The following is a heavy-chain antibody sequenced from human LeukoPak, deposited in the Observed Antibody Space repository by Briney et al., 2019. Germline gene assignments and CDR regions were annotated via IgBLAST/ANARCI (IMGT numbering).Heavy chain of an antibody. Sequence: GGSLRLSCTASGFTLSSYEMSWIRQAPGKGLEWVSSIDYSGGSTYYADSVKGRFTISRDNAKTSLYLQMNSLRAEDTALYYCAKDFSSGYYYFDYWGQGTLVTVSS. CDR2: IDYSGGST. D-gene: IGHD3-22*01. CDR3: AKDFSSGYYYFDY. CDR1: GFTLSSYE. J-gene: IGHJ4*02. V-gene: IGHV3-23*01.